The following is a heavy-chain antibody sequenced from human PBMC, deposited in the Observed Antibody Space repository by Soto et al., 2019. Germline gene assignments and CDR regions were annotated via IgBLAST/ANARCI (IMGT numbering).Heavy chain of an antibody. CDR1: GAALNSGNYY. J-gene: IGHJ5*02. CDR3: ARLRIATNNYKWFDP. CDR2: IYVTRAV. V-gene: IGHV4-31*03. D-gene: IGHD2-21*01. Sequence: SETLSLTCSVSGAALNSGNYYWSWIRQVQGKGLEWIGHIYVTRAVDYNPSLRDRITISQDTSERQFSLNLRLVTAADTAVYYCARLRIATNNYKWFDPWGQGTLVTVSS.